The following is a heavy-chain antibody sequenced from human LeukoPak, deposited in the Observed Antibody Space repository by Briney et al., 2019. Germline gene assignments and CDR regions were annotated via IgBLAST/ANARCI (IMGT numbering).Heavy chain of an antibody. CDR1: GGSFSGYY. CDR2: ISHSGST. Sequence: SETLSLTCAVYGGSFSGYYWSWIRQPPGKGLVWIGEISHSGSTNYNPSLKSRVTISVDTSKNQFSLKLSSVTAADTAVYYCARGKTYYYGSGSSNWFDPWGQGTLVTVSS. CDR3: ARGKTYYYGSGSSNWFDP. V-gene: IGHV4-34*01. J-gene: IGHJ5*02. D-gene: IGHD3-10*01.